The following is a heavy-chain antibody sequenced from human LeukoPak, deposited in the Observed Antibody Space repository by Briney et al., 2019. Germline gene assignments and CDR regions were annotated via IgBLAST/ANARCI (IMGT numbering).Heavy chain of an antibody. CDR2: IYSGGST. CDR1: GFTVSTNY. CDR3: ARGFRSVTTWGYFDY. Sequence: PGGSLRLSCAASGFTVSTNYMSWVRQAPGKGLEWVSLIYSGGSTYYADSVKGRFTISRDNSRNTLSLQMNSLRVDDTAVYYCARGFRSVTTWGYFDYWGQGALVTVSS. J-gene: IGHJ4*02. D-gene: IGHD4-17*01. V-gene: IGHV3-66*01.